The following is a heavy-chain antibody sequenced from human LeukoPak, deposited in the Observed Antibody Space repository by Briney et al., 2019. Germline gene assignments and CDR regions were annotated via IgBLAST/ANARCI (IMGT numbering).Heavy chain of an antibody. CDR1: GYTFTSYA. J-gene: IGHJ4*02. D-gene: IGHD6-19*01. CDR2: INAGNGDT. CDR3: ARMTPVAGAFDY. Sequence: ASVKVSCKASGYTFTSYAMHWVRQAPGRSLEWMGWINAGNGDTKYSQKFQGRVTFTRDTSASTAYMELSGLRSEDTAVYYCARMTPVAGAFDYWGQGTLVTVSS. V-gene: IGHV1-3*01.